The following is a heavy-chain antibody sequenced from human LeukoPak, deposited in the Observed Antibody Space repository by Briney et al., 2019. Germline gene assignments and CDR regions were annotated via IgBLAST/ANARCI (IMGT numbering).Heavy chain of an antibody. CDR1: GDDISGNSVT. D-gene: IGHD4-23*01. CDR3: TAETGNSGAFNV. CDR2: TYYRSNWLN. J-gene: IGHJ3*01. Sequence: SQTLSLTCAISGDDISGNSVTWNWIRQSPSRGLEWLGRTYYRSNWLNDYAVSVRGRVTVSPDTSKNQFSLRLNSVTPEDTAVYYCTAETGNSGAFNVWDQGTMVTVSS. V-gene: IGHV6-1*01.